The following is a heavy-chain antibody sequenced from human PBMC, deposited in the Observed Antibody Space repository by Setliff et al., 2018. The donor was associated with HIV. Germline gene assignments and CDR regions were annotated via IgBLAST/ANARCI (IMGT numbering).Heavy chain of an antibody. CDR2: ISDDGSGK. V-gene: IGHV3-30*04. CDR3: ARATFGMDV. D-gene: IGHD3-16*01. Sequence: GGSLRLSCSASGFTFSSYAMHWVRQAPGKGLEWVALISDDGSGKRYAESVKGRFTISRDNSKNTLYLQMNSLRTEDTAVYFCARATFGMDVWGQGTAVTVSS. J-gene: IGHJ6*02. CDR1: GFTFSSYA.